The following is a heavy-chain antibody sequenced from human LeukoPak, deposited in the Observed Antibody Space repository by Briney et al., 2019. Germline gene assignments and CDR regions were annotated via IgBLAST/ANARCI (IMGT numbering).Heavy chain of an antibody. CDR2: IRHDGSNK. V-gene: IGHV3-30*02. CDR1: GFTFSSYG. J-gene: IGHJ4*02. Sequence: GGSLRLTCAASGFTFSSYGMHWVRQAPGKGLERVAFIRHDGSNKYYADSVKGRVTISRDNSKNTLYLQMNSLRAEDTAVYYCARSQSSRQITIPKTRRYFDYWGQGVLVTVSS. D-gene: IGHD3-10*01. CDR3: ARSQSSRQITIPKTRRYFDY.